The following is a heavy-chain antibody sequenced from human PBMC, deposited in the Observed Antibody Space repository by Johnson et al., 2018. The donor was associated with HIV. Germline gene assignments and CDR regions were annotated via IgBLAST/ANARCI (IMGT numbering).Heavy chain of an antibody. CDR3: AREVRRWLQFDAFDI. D-gene: IGHD5-24*01. CDR2: ISHDGSNK. J-gene: IGHJ3*02. V-gene: IGHV3-33*05. CDR1: GFTFSNYG. Sequence: QMLLVESGGGVVQPGRSLRLSCAASGFTFSNYGMHWDRQAPGKGLEWVAVISHDGSNKYYADSVKGRFTISRDNSKNTLYLQMNSLRAEDTAVYYCAREVRRWLQFDAFDIWGQGTMVTVSS.